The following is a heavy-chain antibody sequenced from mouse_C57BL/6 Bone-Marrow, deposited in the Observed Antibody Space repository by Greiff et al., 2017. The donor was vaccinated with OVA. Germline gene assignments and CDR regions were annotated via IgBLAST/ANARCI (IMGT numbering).Heavy chain of an antibody. CDR1: GYTFTDYY. CDR3: ARYPIYDGYYVAMDY. D-gene: IGHD2-3*01. Sequence: VQLQQSGPELVKPGASVKISCKASGYTFTDYYMNWVKQSPGKSLEWIGDINPNNGGTSYNQKFKGKATLTVDKSSSTAYMELRSLTSEDSAVYYCARYPIYDGYYVAMDYWGQGTSVTVSS. CDR2: INPNNGGT. V-gene: IGHV1-26*01. J-gene: IGHJ4*01.